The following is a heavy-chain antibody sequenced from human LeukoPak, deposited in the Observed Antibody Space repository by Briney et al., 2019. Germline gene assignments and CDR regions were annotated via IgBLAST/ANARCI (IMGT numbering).Heavy chain of an antibody. CDR2: FYYSGTT. V-gene: IGHV4-59*08. CDR1: GGAISSNY. D-gene: IGHD1-26*01. Sequence: SETLSLTCTVSGGAISSNYWSWIRQPPGKGLEWIGYFYYSGTTNYNPSLKSRVTISGDTSKNQFSLKLSSVTAADTAVYYCASQISPPIVYYYMDVWSKGTTVTVSS. J-gene: IGHJ6*03. CDR3: ASQISPPIVYYYMDV.